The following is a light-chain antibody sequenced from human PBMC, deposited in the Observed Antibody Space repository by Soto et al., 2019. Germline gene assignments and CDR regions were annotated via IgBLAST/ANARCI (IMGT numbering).Light chain of an antibody. CDR3: QQYNSYSRT. V-gene: IGKV1-5*01. CDR2: DAS. Sequence: DIQMTQSPSTLSASVGDRVTITCRASQSISSWLAWYQQKPGKAPKLLIYDASSLESGVPSRFSGSGSGTEFALTISSLQPYDFATYYCQQYNSYSRTFGQWAKVDSK. CDR1: QSISSW. J-gene: IGKJ1*01.